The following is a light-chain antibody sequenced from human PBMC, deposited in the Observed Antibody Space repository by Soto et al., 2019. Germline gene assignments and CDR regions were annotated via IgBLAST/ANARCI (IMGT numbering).Light chain of an antibody. V-gene: IGLV2-14*01. J-gene: IGLJ1*01. CDR3: SSYTSSSTLV. Sequence: QSALTQPASVSGSPGQSITISCPGTSRDVGGYNYVSWYQQHPGKAPKLMIYEVSNRPSGVSNRFSGSKSGNTASLTISGLQAEDEADYYCSSYTSSSTLVFGTGTKLTVL. CDR2: EVS. CDR1: SRDVGGYNY.